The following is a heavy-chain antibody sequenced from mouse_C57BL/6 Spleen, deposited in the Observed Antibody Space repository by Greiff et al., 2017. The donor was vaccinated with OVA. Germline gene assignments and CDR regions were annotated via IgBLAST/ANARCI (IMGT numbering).Heavy chain of an antibody. CDR1: GFTFSDAW. CDR2: IRNKANNHAT. V-gene: IGHV6-6*01. Sequence: EVQLVESGGGLVQPGGSMKLSCAASGFTFSDAWMDWVRQSPEKGLEWVAEIRNKANNHATYYAESVKGRFTISRDDSKSSVYLQMNSLRAEDTGIYYCTRDGGKGDYFDYWGQGTTLTVSS. J-gene: IGHJ2*01. D-gene: IGHD1-1*01. CDR3: TRDGGKGDYFDY.